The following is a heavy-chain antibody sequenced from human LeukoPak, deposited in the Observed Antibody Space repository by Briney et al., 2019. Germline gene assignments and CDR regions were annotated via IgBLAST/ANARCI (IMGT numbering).Heavy chain of an antibody. CDR3: AKYGPQDSGSSHFDY. CDR2: INPSGSST. D-gene: IGHD1-26*01. CDR1: GSPFPSYY. J-gene: IGHJ4*02. V-gene: IGHV1-46*04. Sequence: ASVKVSCKASGSPFPSYYMHWVRQAPGQGLAWMGIINPSGSSTHYADSVKGRFTTSRDNSKNTLFLQMNSLRAEDTAIYYCAKYGPQDSGSSHFDYWGQGALVTVSS.